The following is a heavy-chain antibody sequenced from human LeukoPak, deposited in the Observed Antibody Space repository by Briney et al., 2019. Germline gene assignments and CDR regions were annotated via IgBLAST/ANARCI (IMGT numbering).Heavy chain of an antibody. V-gene: IGHV4-39*01. D-gene: IGHD5-12*01. Sequence: PSETLSLTCTVSGGSISSSSYYWGWIRQPPGKGLEWIGSIYYSGSTYYNPSLKSRVTISVDTSKNQFSLKLSSVTAADTAVYYCARRPGPEQWRVWWLPNWFDPWGQGTLVTVSS. CDR3: ARRPGPEQWRVWWLPNWFDP. CDR1: GGSISSSSYY. J-gene: IGHJ5*02. CDR2: IYYSGST.